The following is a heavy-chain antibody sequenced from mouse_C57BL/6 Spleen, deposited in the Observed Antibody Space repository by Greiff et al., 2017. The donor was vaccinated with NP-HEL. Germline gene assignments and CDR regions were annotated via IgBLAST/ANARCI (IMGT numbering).Heavy chain of an antibody. CDR1: GYTFTDYY. D-gene: IGHD2-1*01. CDR2: INPNNGGT. Sequence: EVQLQQSGPELVKPGASVKISCKASGYTFTDYYMNWVKQSHGKSLEWIGDINPNNGGTSYNQKFKGKATLTVDKSSSTAYMELRSLTSEDSAVYYCAPFYYGNSLFAYWGQGTLVTVSA. V-gene: IGHV1-26*01. CDR3: APFYYGNSLFAY. J-gene: IGHJ3*01.